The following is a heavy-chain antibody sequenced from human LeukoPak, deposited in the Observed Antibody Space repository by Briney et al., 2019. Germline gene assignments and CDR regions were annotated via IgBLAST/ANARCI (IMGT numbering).Heavy chain of an antibody. Sequence: SETLSLTCTVSGGSVSGYYWSWIRQPPGKGLEWIGYIYYSGTTNYNPSLRSRVTISVDTSKNQFSLRLSSVTATDTAVYYCARLHSSRAEEFDPWGQGTLVTVSS. J-gene: IGHJ5*02. CDR2: IYYSGTT. CDR1: GGSVSGYY. CDR3: ARLHSSRAEEFDP. V-gene: IGHV4-59*02.